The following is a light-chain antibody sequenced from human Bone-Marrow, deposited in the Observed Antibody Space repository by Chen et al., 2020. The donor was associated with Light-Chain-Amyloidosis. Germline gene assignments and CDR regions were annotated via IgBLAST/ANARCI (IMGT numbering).Light chain of an antibody. V-gene: IGLV1-44*01. CDR1: SSNLGTKN. Sequence: QSVLNQPPSASGTPGQRVTISCSGSSSNLGTKNVNWYQQLPGPAPKLLSYTDNQRPSGVPDRFSSCKSGTSASLASSGLQSEDEADYYCAAWDVSRDGWVFGGGTKLTVL. CDR3: AAWDVSRDGWV. J-gene: IGLJ3*02. CDR2: TDN.